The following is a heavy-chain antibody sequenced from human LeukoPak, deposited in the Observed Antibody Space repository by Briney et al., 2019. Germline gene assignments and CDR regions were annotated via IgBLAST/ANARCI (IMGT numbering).Heavy chain of an antibody. J-gene: IGHJ5*02. V-gene: IGHV4-34*01. CDR1: GGSFSGFY. CDR3: ARGGIIGTTNNWFDP. CDR2: INHSGTT. Sequence: PSETLSLTCAVYGGSFSGFYWSWLRQPPGQGLEWIGEINHSGTTYYNPSLKSRITMSVDTSENQFSLRLNSATAADTAMYYCARGGIIGTTNNWFDPWGQATLVTVSS. D-gene: IGHD1-20*01.